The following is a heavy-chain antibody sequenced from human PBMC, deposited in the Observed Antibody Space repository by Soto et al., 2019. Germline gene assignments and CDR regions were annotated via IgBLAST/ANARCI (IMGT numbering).Heavy chain of an antibody. J-gene: IGHJ3*01. V-gene: IGHV3-30*18. D-gene: IGHD3-22*01. CDR2: ISYDGTKR. CDR1: GFSFSSYG. Sequence: QEQLVQSGGGVVQPGRSLRLSCVGSGFSFSSYGIHWVRQAPGKGPEWVAVISYDGTKRDYADSVKGRFTVPRDNYKSSLHLQINSLTVEDTAVYYCAKAAYCGYLDAVDVWGQGTMVLVSS. CDR3: AKAAYCGYLDAVDV.